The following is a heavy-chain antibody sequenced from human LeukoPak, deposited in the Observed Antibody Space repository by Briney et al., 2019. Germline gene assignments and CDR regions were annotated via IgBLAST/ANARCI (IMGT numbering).Heavy chain of an antibody. CDR1: GFTFSSYA. J-gene: IGHJ4*02. CDR2: IYSGGST. Sequence: PGGSLRLSCAASGFTFSSYAMNWVRQAPGKGLEWVSVIYSGGSTYYADSVKGRFTISRDNSKNTLYLQMNSLRAEDTAVYYCARDRYGSGSFDYWGQGTLVTVSS. CDR3: ARDRYGSGSFDY. D-gene: IGHD3-10*01. V-gene: IGHV3-66*01.